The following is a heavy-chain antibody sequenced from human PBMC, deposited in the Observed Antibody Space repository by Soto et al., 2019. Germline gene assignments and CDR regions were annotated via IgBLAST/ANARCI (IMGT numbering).Heavy chain of an antibody. D-gene: IGHD6-13*01. V-gene: IGHV1-18*01. Sequence: ASVKVSCKASGYTFSTYGISWVRQAPGQGLEWMGWISGYTGNRNYAQKFQDRVTMTTDTSTSTAYMELRSLRSDDTAVYFCARDLYSTSWYVRAFDMWGQGTMVTVSS. CDR1: GYTFSTYG. CDR2: ISGYTGNR. CDR3: ARDLYSTSWYVRAFDM. J-gene: IGHJ3*02.